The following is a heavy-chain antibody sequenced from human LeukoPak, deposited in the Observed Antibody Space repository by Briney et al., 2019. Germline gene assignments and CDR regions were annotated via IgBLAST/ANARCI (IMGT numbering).Heavy chain of an antibody. CDR2: IYWDEGK. CDR3: AHKRAGISGSGTSSLSWCDP. D-gene: IGHD3-10*01. CDR1: GFSLSTSGEG. J-gene: IGHJ5*02. Sequence: SGPTLVKPTQTLTLTCSFSGFSLSTSGEGVDWSRQPPGQALEWLALIYWDEGKKYSPSLKSRLTITKDTSKNQVVLTMANMDPVDTGTYFCAHKRAGISGSGTSSLSWCDPWGQGTVVTISS. V-gene: IGHV2-5*02.